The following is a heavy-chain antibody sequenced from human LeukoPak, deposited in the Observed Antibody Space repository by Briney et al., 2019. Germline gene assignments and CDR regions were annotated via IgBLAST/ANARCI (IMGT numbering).Heavy chain of an antibody. V-gene: IGHV4-39*01. Sequence: SETLSLTCTVSGGSISSSSYYRGWIRQPPGKGLEWIGSIYYSGSTYYNPSLKSRVTISVDTSKNQSSLKLSSVTAADTAVYYCARPHISSGWYVYWGQGTLVTVSS. D-gene: IGHD6-19*01. CDR2: IYYSGST. CDR3: ARPHISSGWYVY. CDR1: GGSISSSSYY. J-gene: IGHJ4*02.